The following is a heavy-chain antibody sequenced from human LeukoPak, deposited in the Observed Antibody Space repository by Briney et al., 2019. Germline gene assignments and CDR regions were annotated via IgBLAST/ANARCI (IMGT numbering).Heavy chain of an antibody. J-gene: IGHJ4*02. CDR3: ARGVGATWYYFDY. CDR2: ISHDGSNK. D-gene: IGHD1-26*01. V-gene: IGHV3-30*04. CDR1: GFTFSSYA. Sequence: PGGSLRLSCAASGFTFSSYAMHWVRQAPGKGLEWVAVISHDGSNKYYADSVKGRFTISRDNSKNTLYLQMNSLRAEDTAVYYCARGVGATWYYFDYWGQGTLVTVSS.